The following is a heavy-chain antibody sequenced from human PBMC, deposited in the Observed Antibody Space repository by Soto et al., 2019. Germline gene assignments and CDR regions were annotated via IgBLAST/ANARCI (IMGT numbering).Heavy chain of an antibody. Sequence: ASVKVSCKASGYTFTSYGISWARQAPGQRLEWMGWINAANGNTEYSRKFYGRVTITTDTSASTGYMALSSLTSEDTAVYYCARDYTSGWRDFQYWGQGTVVTVSS. CDR1: GYTFTSYG. J-gene: IGHJ4*02. D-gene: IGHD6-19*01. CDR2: INAANGNT. V-gene: IGHV1-3*01. CDR3: ARDYTSGWRDFQY.